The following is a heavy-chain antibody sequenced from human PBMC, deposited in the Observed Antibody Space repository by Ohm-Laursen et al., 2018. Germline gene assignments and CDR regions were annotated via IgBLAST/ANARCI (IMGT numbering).Heavy chain of an antibody. Sequence: SLRLSCSASEFTYSDAWMSWVRQAPGKGLEWVGRIKNPVDGWATDYAAPVKGRFTISRDDSKNTLYLQMNSLKTEDTAVYYCTTRFSWSGLSRGQGTRVTVSA. CDR3: TTRFSWSGLS. J-gene: IGHJ4*02. D-gene: IGHD3-3*01. V-gene: IGHV3-15*01. CDR1: EFTYSDAW. CDR2: IKNPVDGWAT.